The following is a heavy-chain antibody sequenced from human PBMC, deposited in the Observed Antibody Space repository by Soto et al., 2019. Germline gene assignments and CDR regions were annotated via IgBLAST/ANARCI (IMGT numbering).Heavy chain of an antibody. CDR2: ISYDGSNR. D-gene: IGHD3-16*01. Sequence: QVQLVESGGGVVQPGWSLRLSCAASGFTFSGYAMHWVRQAPGKGLEWVAVISYDGSNRYHADSVKGRFTISRDNSKNTPDLQMNSLRPEDRAVYYCARGGGGYYYYGMDVWGQGTTVTVSS. J-gene: IGHJ6*02. CDR3: ARGGGGYYYYGMDV. V-gene: IGHV3-30-3*01. CDR1: GFTFSGYA.